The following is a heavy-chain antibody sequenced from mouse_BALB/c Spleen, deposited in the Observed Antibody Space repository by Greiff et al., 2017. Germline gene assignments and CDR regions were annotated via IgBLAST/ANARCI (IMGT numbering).Heavy chain of an antibody. CDR2: INPSNGGT. Sequence: VQLQQPGAELVKPGASVKLSCKASGYTFTSYYMYWVKQRPGQGLEWIGGINPSNGGTNFNEKFKSKATLTVDKSSSTAYMQLSSLTSEDSAVYYCTRGTVVATYYYAMDYWGQGTSVTVSS. D-gene: IGHD1-1*01. J-gene: IGHJ4*01. CDR3: TRGTVVATYYYAMDY. V-gene: IGHV1S81*02. CDR1: GYTFTSYY.